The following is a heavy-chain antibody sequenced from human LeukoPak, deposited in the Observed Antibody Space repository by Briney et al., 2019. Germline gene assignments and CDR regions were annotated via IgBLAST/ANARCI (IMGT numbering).Heavy chain of an antibody. V-gene: IGHV3-23*01. CDR2: ISGSGGST. J-gene: IGHJ4*02. D-gene: IGHD1-26*01. CDR1: GITFSRYA. CDR3: ASTLVEVTSGPDYYFDH. Sequence: GGSLRLSCAASGITFSRYAMTWVCQAPGRGLEWVSAISGSGGSTFYADSVKGRFTISRDNSKNTLYLQMNSLRAEDTAVYYCASTLVEVTSGPDYYFDHWGQGTLVTVSS.